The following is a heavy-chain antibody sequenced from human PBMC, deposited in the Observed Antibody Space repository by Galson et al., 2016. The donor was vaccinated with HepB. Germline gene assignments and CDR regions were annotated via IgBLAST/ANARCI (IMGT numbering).Heavy chain of an antibody. Sequence: SLRLSCAASGFTFSSYSMNWVRQAPGKGLEWVSSIRSSSGYIYYADSVKGRFTISRDNAKNSLYLQMNSLRAEDTAVYYCARARVGYQDAFDIWGQGTMVTVSS. J-gene: IGHJ3*02. CDR3: ARARVGYQDAFDI. V-gene: IGHV3-21*01. CDR1: GFTFSSYS. D-gene: IGHD5-18*01. CDR2: IRSSSGYI.